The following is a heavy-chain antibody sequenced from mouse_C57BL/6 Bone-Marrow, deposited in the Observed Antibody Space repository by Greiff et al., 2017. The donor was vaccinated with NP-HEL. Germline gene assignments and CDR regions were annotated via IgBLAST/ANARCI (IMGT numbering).Heavy chain of an antibody. V-gene: IGHV5-12*01. D-gene: IGHD1-1*01. J-gene: IGHJ1*03. CDR2: ISNGGGST. Sequence: EVQVVESGGGLVQPGGSLKLSCAASGFTFSDYYMYWVRQTPEKRLEWVAYISNGGGSTYYPDTVKGRFTISRDNAKNTLYLQMSRLKSEDTAMYYCARYYYGSPPWYFDVWGTGTTVTVSS. CDR1: GFTFSDYY. CDR3: ARYYYGSPPWYFDV.